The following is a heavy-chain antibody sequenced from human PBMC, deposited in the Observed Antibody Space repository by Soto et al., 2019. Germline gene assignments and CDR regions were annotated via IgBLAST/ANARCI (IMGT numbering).Heavy chain of an antibody. Sequence: LSLTCTVSGGSISSYYWSWIRQPPGKGLEWIGYIYYSGSTNYNPSLKSRVTISVDTSKNQFSLKLSSVTAADTAVYYCARDRRGRFDYWGQGTLVTVSS. CDR3: ARDRRGRFDY. CDR1: GGSISSYY. J-gene: IGHJ4*02. D-gene: IGHD3-10*01. V-gene: IGHV4-59*01. CDR2: IYYSGST.